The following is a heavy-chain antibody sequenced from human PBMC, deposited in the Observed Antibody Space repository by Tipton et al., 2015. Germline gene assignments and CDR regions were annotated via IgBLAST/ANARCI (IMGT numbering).Heavy chain of an antibody. J-gene: IGHJ4*02. Sequence: SLRLSCATSGFTFSRYGMHWVRQAPGKGLEWVAVIRHDGGNKYYADSVKGRFTVSRDNPKNSLFLQMNSPRAEDTAVYYCVRDQMTFSSDWYYFDYWGQGTLVTVSS. CDR1: GFTFSRYG. CDR2: IRHDGGNK. CDR3: VRDQMTFSSDWYYFDY. D-gene: IGHD6-19*01. V-gene: IGHV3-33*01.